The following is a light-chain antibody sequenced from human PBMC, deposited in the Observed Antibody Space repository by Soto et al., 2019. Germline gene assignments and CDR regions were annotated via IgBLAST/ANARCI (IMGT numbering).Light chain of an antibody. V-gene: IGKV3-15*01. J-gene: IGKJ2*01. CDR1: QSVSSN. Sequence: EIVMTQSPATLAVSPGERAALSCRASQSVSSNFAWYQQKPGQAPRLLIYGASSRATSTPARFSGSGSGTVFSLTISSLEHEDFAVYYCQQCNNWPYTFGLGTKLEMK. CDR3: QQCNNWPYT. CDR2: GAS.